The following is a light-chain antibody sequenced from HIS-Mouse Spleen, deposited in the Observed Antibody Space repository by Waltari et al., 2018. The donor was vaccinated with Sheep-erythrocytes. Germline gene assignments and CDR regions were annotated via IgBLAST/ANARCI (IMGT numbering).Light chain of an antibody. Sequence: QSALTQPRSVSGSPGQSVTISCTGTSSDVCGYNYVSWYQQHPGKAPKLMIYDVSQRPSGVPDRFSGSKSGNTASLTISGLQAEDEADYYCCSYAGSYNHVFATGTKVTVL. CDR3: CSYAGSYNHV. CDR1: SSDVCGYNY. J-gene: IGLJ1*01. V-gene: IGLV2-11*01. CDR2: DVS.